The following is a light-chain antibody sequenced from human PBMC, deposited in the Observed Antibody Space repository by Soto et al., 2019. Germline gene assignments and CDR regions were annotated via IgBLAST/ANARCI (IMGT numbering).Light chain of an antibody. CDR3: SSYTTSNTWL. Sequence: QSALTQPASVSGSPGPSITISCTATTSDVGGFDSVSWYQQHPDTAPRVIIYEVSNRPSGVSYRFSGSKSANTASLTISGLQADDEADYYCSSYTTSNTWLFGGGTKVTVL. CDR2: EVS. V-gene: IGLV2-14*01. CDR1: TSDVGGFDS. J-gene: IGLJ3*02.